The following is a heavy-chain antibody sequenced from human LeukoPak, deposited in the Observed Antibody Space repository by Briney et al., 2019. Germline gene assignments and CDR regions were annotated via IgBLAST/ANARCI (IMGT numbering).Heavy chain of an antibody. V-gene: IGHV1-46*01. Sequence: ASVKVSCKASGYTFTSYYMHWVRQAPGQGLEWMGIINPSGGSTGYAQKFQGRVTMTRDTSTSTVYMELSSLRSEDTAVYYCARDAPLEGNYITTLFDYWGQGTLVTVSS. J-gene: IGHJ4*02. CDR1: GYTFTSYY. CDR2: INPSGGST. D-gene: IGHD4-11*01. CDR3: ARDAPLEGNYITTLFDY.